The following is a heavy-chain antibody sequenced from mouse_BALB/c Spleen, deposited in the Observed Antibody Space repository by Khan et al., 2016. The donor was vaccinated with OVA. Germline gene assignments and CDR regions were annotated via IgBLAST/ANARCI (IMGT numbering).Heavy chain of an antibody. D-gene: IGHD4-1*01. Sequence: EVQLQESGPGLVKPSQSLSLTCTVTGYSITSDYAWNWIRQFPGNKLEWMGYISYSGSTSYNPSLKSRISITRDTSKSQFFLQLNAVTTEDTATYYCAMGRTYWGQGTLVTVSA. CDR1: GYSITSDYA. CDR3: AMGRTY. CDR2: ISYSGST. V-gene: IGHV3-2*02. J-gene: IGHJ3*01.